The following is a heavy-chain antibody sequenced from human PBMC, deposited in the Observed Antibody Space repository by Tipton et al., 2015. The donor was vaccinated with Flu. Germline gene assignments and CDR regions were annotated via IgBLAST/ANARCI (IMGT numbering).Heavy chain of an antibody. CDR1: GYSISSGYY. CDR2: IYHSGST. CDR3: ARAIRAAYYFDY. Sequence: TLSLTCTVSGYSISSGYYWGWIRQPSGKGLEWIGSIYHSGSTYYNPSLKSRVTISVDTSKNQFSLKLSSVTAADTAVYYCARAIRAAYYFDYWGQGTLVTVSS. J-gene: IGHJ4*02. D-gene: IGHD6-25*01. V-gene: IGHV4-38-2*02.